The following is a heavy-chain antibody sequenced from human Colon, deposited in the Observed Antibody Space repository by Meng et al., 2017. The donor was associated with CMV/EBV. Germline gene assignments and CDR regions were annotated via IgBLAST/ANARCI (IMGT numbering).Heavy chain of an antibody. CDR2: ISPVRKTP. CDR3: ARRQGDSSGYFFD. Sequence: SVKVSCKASGGPFSSYTISWVRQGPGQGPEWMGRISPVRKTPDYAQKFQGRVTITSDKSTNTVYMELSSLRSEDTAMYYCARRQGDSSGYFFDWGQGTMVTVSS. CDR1: GGPFSSYT. D-gene: IGHD6-19*01. V-gene: IGHV1-69*08. J-gene: IGHJ4*02.